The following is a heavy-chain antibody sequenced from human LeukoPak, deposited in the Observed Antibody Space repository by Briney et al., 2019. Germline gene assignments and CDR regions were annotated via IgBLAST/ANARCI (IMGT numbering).Heavy chain of an antibody. D-gene: IGHD2-2*01. Sequence: SETLSLTCTVSGGSISSSSYYWGWIRQPPGEGLEWIGSIYYSGSTYYNPSLKSRVTISVDTSKNQFSLKLSSVTAADTAVYYCASSHDYCSSTSCELDYWGQGTLVTVSS. CDR2: IYYSGST. CDR3: ASSHDYCSSTSCELDY. CDR1: GGSISSSSYY. V-gene: IGHV4-39*07. J-gene: IGHJ4*02.